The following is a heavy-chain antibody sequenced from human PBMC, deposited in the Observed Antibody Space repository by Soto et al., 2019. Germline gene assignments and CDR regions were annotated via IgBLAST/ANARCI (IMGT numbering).Heavy chain of an antibody. Sequence: QITLKESGPTLVKPTQTLTLTCTFSGFSLSTSDVGAGWIRQYPGKALEWLAAIYWDYVKRYSPALKSRLTITKDTSKNQVVLTMTNMDPVDTATYYWAHSLYSTASFDYWGQGTLVTVSS. D-gene: IGHD6-6*01. CDR2: IYWDYVK. CDR3: AHSLYSTASFDY. J-gene: IGHJ4*02. CDR1: GFSLSTSDVG. V-gene: IGHV2-5*02.